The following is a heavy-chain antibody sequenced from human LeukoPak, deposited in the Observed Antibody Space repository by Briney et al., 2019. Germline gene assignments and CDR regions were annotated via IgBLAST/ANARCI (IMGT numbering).Heavy chain of an antibody. Sequence: ASVKVSCKASGYTFTGYHMHWVRQAPGQGLEWMGWINPNSGGTNYAQKFQGRVTMTRDKSISTAYMELSRLRSDDTAVYYCARVPADYGDYWGQGTLVTVSS. CDR2: INPNSGGT. V-gene: IGHV1-2*02. CDR1: GYTFTGYH. CDR3: ARVPADYGDY. D-gene: IGHD1-14*01. J-gene: IGHJ4*02.